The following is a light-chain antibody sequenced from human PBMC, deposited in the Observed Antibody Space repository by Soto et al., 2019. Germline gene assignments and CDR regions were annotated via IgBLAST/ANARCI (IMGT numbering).Light chain of an antibody. CDR2: DAS. V-gene: IGKV3-20*01. CDR3: QLYGSSPLFT. CDR1: QSVSNSY. Sequence: EVVLTQSPGTLSLSPGERATLSCRASQSVSNSYLAWYQQKPGQAPSLLIYDASNRATGVPDRFSGGGSGTDFTLTISRLEPEVFAVYYCQLYGSSPLFTFGPGTRVDIK. J-gene: IGKJ3*01.